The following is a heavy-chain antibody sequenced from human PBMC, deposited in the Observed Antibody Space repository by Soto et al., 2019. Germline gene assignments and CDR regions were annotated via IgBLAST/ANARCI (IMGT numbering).Heavy chain of an antibody. CDR1: GGSISSYY. J-gene: IGHJ4*02. CDR3: ARVSSGWSYFDY. CDR2: IHYSGST. V-gene: IGHV4-59*01. D-gene: IGHD6-19*01. Sequence: SETLSLTCTVSGGSISSYYWSWIRQPPGKGLEWIGYIHYSGSTNYNPSLKSRVTISVDTSKNQFSLQLSSVTAADTAVYYCARVSSGWSYFDYWGQGTLVTVS.